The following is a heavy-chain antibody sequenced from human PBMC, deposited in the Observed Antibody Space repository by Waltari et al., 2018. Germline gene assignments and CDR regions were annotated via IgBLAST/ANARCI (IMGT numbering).Heavy chain of an antibody. Sequence: QITLKEPGPTLLKPTQTLTLTCTFSGFSLSTSGVGVGCLRPPPANTLGWLALIYWNNDKRYSPSLKSRLTITKDTAKNQVVHTMTNMDPVDTATYYCAHSSPDYDSSGYYPPPGAFDIWGQGTMVTVSS. CDR2: IYWNNDK. CDR3: AHSSPDYDSSGYYPPPGAFDI. CDR1: GFSLSTSGVG. J-gene: IGHJ3*02. V-gene: IGHV2-5*01. D-gene: IGHD3-22*01.